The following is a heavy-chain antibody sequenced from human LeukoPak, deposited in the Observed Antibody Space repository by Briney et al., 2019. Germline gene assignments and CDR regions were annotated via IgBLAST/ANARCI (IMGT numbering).Heavy chain of an antibody. J-gene: IGHJ3*02. CDR2: ISSSSSYI. Sequence: GGSLRLSCAASGFTFSSYSMNWVRQAPGKGLEWVSSISSSSSYIYYADSVKGRFTISRDNAKNSLYLQMNSLRAEDTAVYFCARDPGPSTEGWGAFDIWGQGTKVTVSS. CDR1: GFTFSSYS. V-gene: IGHV3-21*01. D-gene: IGHD6-19*01. CDR3: ARDPGPSTEGWGAFDI.